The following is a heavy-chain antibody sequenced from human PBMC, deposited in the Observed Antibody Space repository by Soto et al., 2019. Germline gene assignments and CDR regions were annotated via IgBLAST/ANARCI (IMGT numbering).Heavy chain of an antibody. CDR1: GFTFSSYW. J-gene: IGHJ6*03. CDR3: GMKEGGGTIFGVVRYYYYYMDV. CDR2: IKQDGSEK. Sequence: EVQLVESGGGLVQPGGSLRLSCAASGFTFSSYWMSWVRQAPGKGLEWVANIKQDGSEKYYVDSVKGRFNISRDNAKKEQLIKSKDTEKNAMSLHYIGMKEGGGTIFGVVRYYYYYMDVWGKGTTVTVSS. V-gene: IGHV3-7*01. D-gene: IGHD3-3*01.